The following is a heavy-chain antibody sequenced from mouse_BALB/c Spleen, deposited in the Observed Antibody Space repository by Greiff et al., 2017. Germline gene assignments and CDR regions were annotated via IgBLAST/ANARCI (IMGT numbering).Heavy chain of an antibody. CDR2: ISSGGSYT. Sequence: EVQVVESGGDLVKPGGSLKLSCAASGFTFSSYGMSWVRQTPDKRLEWVATISSGGSYTYYPDTVKGRFTISRDNAKNTLYLQMSSLKSEDTAMYYCASPYGNSPGGYWGQGTSVTVSS. D-gene: IGHD2-1*01. CDR3: ASPYGNSPGGY. V-gene: IGHV5-6*01. CDR1: GFTFSSYG. J-gene: IGHJ4*01.